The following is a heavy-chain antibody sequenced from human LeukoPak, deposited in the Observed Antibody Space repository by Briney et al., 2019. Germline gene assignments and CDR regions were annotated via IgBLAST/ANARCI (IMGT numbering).Heavy chain of an antibody. CDR1: GGSIINYY. CDR3: ARVRNFPDAFDI. CDR2: IYDTGST. Sequence: SETLSLTCTVSGGSIINYYWAWIRQPPGKGLAWIGYIYDTGSTKYNPSIKSRLTISLHTSRNQFSLNLTSLTAADTAIYYCARVRNFPDAFDIWGQGRMVTVSS. V-gene: IGHV4-59*01. J-gene: IGHJ3*02.